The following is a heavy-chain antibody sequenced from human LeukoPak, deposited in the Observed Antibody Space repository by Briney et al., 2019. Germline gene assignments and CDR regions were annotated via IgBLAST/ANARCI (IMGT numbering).Heavy chain of an antibody. V-gene: IGHV3-21*01. CDR2: ISGSSSYI. J-gene: IGHJ4*02. Sequence: GGSLRLSCAASGFTFSSYSMNWVRQAPGKGLEWVSSISGSSSYIYYADSVKGRFTISRDNAKNSLYLQMNSLRAEDTAVYSCARDGDYYDSSGYFFDYWGQGTLVTVSS. CDR3: ARDGDYYDSSGYFFDY. D-gene: IGHD3-22*01. CDR1: GFTFSSYS.